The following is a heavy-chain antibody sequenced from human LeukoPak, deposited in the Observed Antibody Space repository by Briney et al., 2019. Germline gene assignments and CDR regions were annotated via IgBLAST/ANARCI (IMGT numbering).Heavy chain of an antibody. Sequence: TSETLSLTCTVSGGSISSYYWSWIRQPPGKGLEWIGYIYYSGNTNYNPSLKSRVTISVDTSKNQFSLKLSSVTAADTAVYYCARAIVVVPAAKIHFDYWGQGTLVTVSS. V-gene: IGHV4-59*01. J-gene: IGHJ4*02. CDR2: IYYSGNT. CDR1: GGSISSYY. CDR3: ARAIVVVPAAKIHFDY. D-gene: IGHD2-2*01.